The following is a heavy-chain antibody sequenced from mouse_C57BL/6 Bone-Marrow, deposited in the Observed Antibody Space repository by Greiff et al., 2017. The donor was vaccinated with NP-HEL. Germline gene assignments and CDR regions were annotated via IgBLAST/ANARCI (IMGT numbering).Heavy chain of an antibody. CDR3: VVTAEAPWFAY. CDR1: GYTFTSYW. Sequence: QVHVQQPGAELVKPGASVKLSCKASGYTFTSYWMHWVKQRPGQGLEWIGMIHPNSGSTNYNEKFKGKATLTVDKSSSTAYMQLSSLTSEDSAVYYCVVTAEAPWFAYWGRGTLVTVSA. V-gene: IGHV1-64*01. CDR2: IHPNSGST. D-gene: IGHD3-2*02. J-gene: IGHJ3*01.